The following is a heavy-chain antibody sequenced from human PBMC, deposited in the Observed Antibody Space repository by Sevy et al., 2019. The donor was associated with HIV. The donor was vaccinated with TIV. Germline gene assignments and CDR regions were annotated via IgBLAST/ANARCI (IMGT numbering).Heavy chain of an antibody. CDR2: ISYDGSNK. V-gene: IGHV3-30*18. CDR3: AKDGYYYDSSGYYGYFDY. Sequence: GSLRLSCAASGFTFSSYGMHWVRQAPGKGLEWVAVISYDGSNKYYADSVKGRFTISRDNSKNTLYLQMNSLRAEDTAVYYCAKDGYYYDSSGYYGYFDYWGQGTLVTVSS. J-gene: IGHJ4*02. CDR1: GFTFSSYG. D-gene: IGHD3-22*01.